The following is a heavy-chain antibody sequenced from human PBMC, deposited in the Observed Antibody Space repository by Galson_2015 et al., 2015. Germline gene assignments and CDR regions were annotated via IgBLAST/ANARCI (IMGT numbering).Heavy chain of an antibody. D-gene: IGHD6-19*01. V-gene: IGHV1-8*01. J-gene: IGHJ6*02. Sequence: SVKVSCKASGYTFTSYDINWVRQATGQGLEWMGWMNPNSGNTGYAQKFQGRVTMTRNTSISTAYMELRSLRSEDTAVYYCARLALAVAPSSDYYYYGMDVWGQGTTVTVSS. CDR3: ARLALAVAPSSDYYYYGMDV. CDR1: GYTFTSYD. CDR2: MNPNSGNT.